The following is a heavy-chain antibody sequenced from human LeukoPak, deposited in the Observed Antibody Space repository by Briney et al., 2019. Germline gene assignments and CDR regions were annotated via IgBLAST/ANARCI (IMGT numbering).Heavy chain of an antibody. CDR2: MSSDGNAI. V-gene: IGHV3-30-3*01. CDR3: VREGEHFDY. CDR1: GFAFTAYL. J-gene: IGHJ4*02. D-gene: IGHD1/OR15-1a*01. Sequence: GRSLRLSCAASGFAFTAYLIHWVRQPPGKGLEWVAVMSSDGNAIFYAGSVRGRFTISRDNSKNTLYLQVNSLRVEDTAVYYCVREGEHFDYWGQGTLVTVSS.